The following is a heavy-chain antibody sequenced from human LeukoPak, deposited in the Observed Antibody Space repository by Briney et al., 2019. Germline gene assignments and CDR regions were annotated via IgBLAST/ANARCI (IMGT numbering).Heavy chain of an antibody. V-gene: IGHV4-34*01. D-gene: IGHD3-3*01. CDR2: INHSGST. CDR3: ARVRAFCFNWFDP. CDR1: GGSFSGYY. J-gene: IGHJ5*02. Sequence: PSETLSLTCAVYGGSFSGYYWSWIRQPPGKGLEWIGEINHSGSTNYNPSLKSRVTISVDTSKNQLSLKLSSVTAADTAVYYCARVRAFCFNWFDPWGQGTLVTVSS.